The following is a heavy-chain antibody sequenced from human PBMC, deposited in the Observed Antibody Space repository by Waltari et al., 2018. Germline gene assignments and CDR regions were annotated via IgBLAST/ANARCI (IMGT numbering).Heavy chain of an antibody. D-gene: IGHD5-18*01. V-gene: IGHV4-59*11. Sequence: QVQLQESGPGLVKPSETLSLTCTVSGGSMTSHYWSWIRQSPGKGLEWVGYVFHSGVTNYNPSLKSRVTMSLDTSKSQFSLRLTSVTPADTAVYYCARDILHSFYYYMDVWGKGTMVTVSS. CDR1: GGSMTSHY. CDR2: VFHSGVT. J-gene: IGHJ6*03. CDR3: ARDILHSFYYYMDV.